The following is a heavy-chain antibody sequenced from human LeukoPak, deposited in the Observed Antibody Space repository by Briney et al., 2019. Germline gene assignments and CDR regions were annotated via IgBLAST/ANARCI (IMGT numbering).Heavy chain of an antibody. V-gene: IGHV3-30*03. CDR2: IAHDGSNK. CDR1: GFTFSAYA. J-gene: IGHJ4*02. D-gene: IGHD4-17*01. Sequence: GGSLRLSCAVSGFTFSAYAIHWVRQAPGKGLEWVAVIAHDGSNKYYVDSVKGRFTISRDNAKNTLYLQMSSLRAEDTALYYCAVRRTLNFGDYKGLVYWGQGTLVTVSS. CDR3: AVRRTLNFGDYKGLVY.